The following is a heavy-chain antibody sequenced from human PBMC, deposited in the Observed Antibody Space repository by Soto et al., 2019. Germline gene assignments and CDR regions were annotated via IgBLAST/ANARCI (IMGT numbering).Heavy chain of an antibody. Sequence: PGGSLRLSCGAPGVTFKDYGMHWVRQAPGKGLEWVAVISYDGKQTYYADSVKGRFTISKDKSKRTLFLQMNGLRVDDTAVYYCARDGWGSNWYFDLWGRGTLVTVSS. V-gene: IGHV3-30*03. J-gene: IGHJ2*01. CDR1: GVTFKDYG. CDR3: ARDGWGSNWYFDL. D-gene: IGHD3-16*01. CDR2: ISYDGKQT.